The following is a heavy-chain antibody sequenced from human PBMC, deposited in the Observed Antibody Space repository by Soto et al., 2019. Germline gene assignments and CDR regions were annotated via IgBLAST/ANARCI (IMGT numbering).Heavy chain of an antibody. J-gene: IGHJ5*02. CDR2: ISAYNGNT. CDR3: GRAVSGVEVVPTAMQGDWFDP. Sequence: QVQLVQSGAEVKKPGASVKVSCKASGYTFTSYGISWVRQAPGQGLEWMGWISAYNGNTNYAQKLQGRVTMTTDTPTSTAYMELRSPRSDDTAVYYWGRAVSGVEVVPTAMQGDWFDPWGQGTLVTVSS. CDR1: GYTFTSYG. D-gene: IGHD2-2*01. V-gene: IGHV1-18*01.